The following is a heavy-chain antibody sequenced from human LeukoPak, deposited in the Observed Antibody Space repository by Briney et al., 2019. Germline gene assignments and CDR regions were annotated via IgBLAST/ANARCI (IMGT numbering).Heavy chain of an antibody. CDR1: GFTFSSYG. Sequence: GGSLRLSCAASGFTFSSYGMHWVRQAPGKGLEWVAFIRYDGSNKYYVDSVKGRFTISRDNSKNTLYLQMNSLRAEDTAVYYCAKVYDFWSGYYLDYWGQGTLVTVSS. J-gene: IGHJ4*02. CDR2: IRYDGSNK. D-gene: IGHD3-3*01. CDR3: AKVYDFWSGYYLDY. V-gene: IGHV3-30*02.